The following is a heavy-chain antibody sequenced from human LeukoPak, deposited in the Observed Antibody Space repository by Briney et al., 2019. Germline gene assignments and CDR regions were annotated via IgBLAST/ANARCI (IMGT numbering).Heavy chain of an antibody. CDR2: IYYSGST. D-gene: IGHD1-26*01. V-gene: IGHV4-59*01. J-gene: IGHJ4*02. Sequence: SETLSLTCTVSGGSISSYYWSWIRQPPGKGLEWIGYIYYSGSTNYNPSLKSRVTISVDTSKNQFSLKLSSVTAADTAVYYCARDSGGYSGSYPGLFDYWGQGTLVTVSS. CDR1: GGSISSYY. CDR3: ARDSGGYSGSYPGLFDY.